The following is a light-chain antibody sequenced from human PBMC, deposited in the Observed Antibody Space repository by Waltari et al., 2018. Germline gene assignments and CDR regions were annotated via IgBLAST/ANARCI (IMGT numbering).Light chain of an antibody. CDR1: QSVTWAL. J-gene: IGKJ1*01. CDR2: GAS. V-gene: IGKV3-20*01. CDR3: QHYVRLPAT. Sequence: EILLTQSPGTLSLSPGERATLSCRASQSVTWALAWYQQKPGQAPRLLIYGASNRATGIPDRFSGSGSGTDFSLTISRLEPEEFAVYYGQHYVRLPATFGQGTKVEIK.